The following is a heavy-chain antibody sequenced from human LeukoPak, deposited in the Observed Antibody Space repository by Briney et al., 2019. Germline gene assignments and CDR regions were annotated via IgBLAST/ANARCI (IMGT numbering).Heavy chain of an antibody. J-gene: IGHJ3*02. CDR3: ARARYYPMIVTYAFDI. D-gene: IGHD3-22*01. CDR1: GGSISSYY. CDR2: IYYSGNT. V-gene: IGHV4-59*01. Sequence: SETLSLTCTVSGGSISSYYWSWIRQPPGKGLEWIGYIYYSGNTNYNPSLKSRVTISVDTSKNQFSLKLSSVTAADTAVYYCARARYYPMIVTYAFDIWGQGTMVTVSS.